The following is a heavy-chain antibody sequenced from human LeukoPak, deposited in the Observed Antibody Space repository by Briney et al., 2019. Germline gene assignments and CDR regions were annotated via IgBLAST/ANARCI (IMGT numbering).Heavy chain of an antibody. CDR1: GFTFSSYA. CDR3: AKVPGGLVVVAATQGGLDY. J-gene: IGHJ4*02. V-gene: IGHV3-23*01. CDR2: ISGSGGST. D-gene: IGHD2-15*01. Sequence: GGSLRLSCAASGFTFSSYAMTWVRQAPGKGLEWVSTISGSGGSTYYADSGKGRFTISRDNSKNTLYLQMNSLRAEDTAVYYCAKVPGGLVVVAATQGGLDYWGQGTLVTVSS.